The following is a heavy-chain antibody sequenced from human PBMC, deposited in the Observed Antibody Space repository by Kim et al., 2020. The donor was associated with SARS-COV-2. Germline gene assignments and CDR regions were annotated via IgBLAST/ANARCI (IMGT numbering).Heavy chain of an antibody. J-gene: IGHJ4*02. V-gene: IGHV3-30*02. CDR3: AKAMTVVTPTFDY. Sequence: SVDPAKCRFAISRDNSKNTLFLQMNSLRAEDTAVYYCAKAMTVVTPTFDYWGQGTLVTVSS. D-gene: IGHD2-21*02.